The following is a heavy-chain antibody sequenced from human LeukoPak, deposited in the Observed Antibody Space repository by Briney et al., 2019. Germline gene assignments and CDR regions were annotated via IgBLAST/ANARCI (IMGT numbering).Heavy chain of an antibody. CDR3: ARIRCGHSGSVCYNH. J-gene: IGHJ1*01. CDR2: ISHTEGT. V-gene: IGHV4-34*01. CDR1: GVSINDYD. Sequence: PSETLSLNCGLLGVSINDYDWRLIRHSPGTGLAFICEISHTEGTRYNPSLESRVTMSVGTSENQLSLKLIFVTAADTAVYYCARIRCGHSGSVCYNHWGLGTLVTVSS. D-gene: IGHD3-9*01.